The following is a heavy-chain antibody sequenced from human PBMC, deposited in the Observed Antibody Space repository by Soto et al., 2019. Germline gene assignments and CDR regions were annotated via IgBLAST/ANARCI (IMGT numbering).Heavy chain of an antibody. V-gene: IGHV4-39*01. CDR1: YGSISVSNVF. D-gene: IGHD4-4*01. CDR3: ARTTGRHLDF. J-gene: IGHJ4*02. Sequence: SETLSLTCTVSYGSISVSNVFWGWVRQPPGKGLEWIGNIDYSGTAYFNPSLGTRVTFPVDTSKNQFSLTLYSVTAADTAVYYCARTTGRHLDFWGQGILATVSS. CDR2: IDYSGTA.